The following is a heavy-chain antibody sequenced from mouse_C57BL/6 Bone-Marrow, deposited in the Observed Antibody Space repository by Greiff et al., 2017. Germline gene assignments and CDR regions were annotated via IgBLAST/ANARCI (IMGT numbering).Heavy chain of an antibody. CDR1: GYTFTSYW. CDR3: ARPYYSNYWYFDV. J-gene: IGHJ1*03. V-gene: IGHV1-55*01. D-gene: IGHD2-5*01. Sequence: QVQLQQPGAELVKPGASVKMSCKASGYTFTSYWITWVKQRPGQGLEWIGDIYPGSGSTNYNEKSKSKATLTVDTTSSTAYMQLSSLTSEDSAVYYCARPYYSNYWYFDVWGTGTTVTVSS. CDR2: IYPGSGST.